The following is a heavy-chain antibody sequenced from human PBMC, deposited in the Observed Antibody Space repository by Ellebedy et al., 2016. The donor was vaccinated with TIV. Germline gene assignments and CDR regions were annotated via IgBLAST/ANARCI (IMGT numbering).Heavy chain of an antibody. V-gene: IGHV3-7*01. CDR1: GFTFSSYW. CDR3: AREMPQHMPVSALWDY. J-gene: IGHJ4*02. D-gene: IGHD5/OR15-5a*01. Sequence: PGGSLRLSCSASGFTFSSYWMSWLRQAPGKGLEWVANIKADGSDIYYADSVKGRFSISRDNAKNSLYLQMNSLRADDTAVYCCAREMPQHMPVSALWDYWGQGTLVTVSS. CDR2: IKADGSDI.